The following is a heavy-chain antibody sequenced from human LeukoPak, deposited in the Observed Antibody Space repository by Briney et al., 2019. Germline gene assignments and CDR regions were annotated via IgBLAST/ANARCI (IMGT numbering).Heavy chain of an antibody. CDR3: ARVRAAAGTRRYNWFDP. Sequence: SGPLSLTCPVPGGPISSYHWGWTRRPPGKGLGWIGLTYYRGSTNYNPSLKSRVTISVDTSKNQFSLKLSSVTAADTAVYYCARVRAAAGTRRYNWFDPWGQGTLVTVSS. V-gene: IGHV4-59*13. J-gene: IGHJ5*02. D-gene: IGHD6-13*01. CDR2: TYYRGST. CDR1: GGPISSYH.